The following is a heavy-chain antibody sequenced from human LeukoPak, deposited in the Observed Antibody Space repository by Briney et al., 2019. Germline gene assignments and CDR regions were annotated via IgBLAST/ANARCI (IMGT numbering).Heavy chain of an antibody. CDR2: ISSSSSYI. D-gene: IGHD3-22*01. CDR1: GFTFSDYY. CDR3: ASIDYYDSSGYYDQNSDY. Sequence: GGSLRLSCAASGFTFSDYYMSWIRQAPGKGLEWVSYISSSSSYIYYADSVKGRFTISRDNAKNSLYLQMNSLRAEDTAVYYCASIDYYDSSGYYDQNSDYWGQGTLVTVSS. J-gene: IGHJ4*02. V-gene: IGHV3-11*06.